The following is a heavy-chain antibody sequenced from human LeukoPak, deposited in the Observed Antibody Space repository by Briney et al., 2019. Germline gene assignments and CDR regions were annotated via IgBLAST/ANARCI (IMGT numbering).Heavy chain of an antibody. Sequence: SVKVSCKASGGTFSSYAISWVRQAPGQGLEWMGRIIPILGIANYAQKFQGRVTITADKSTSTAYMELSSLRSEDTAVYYCARSLGGSGMDVWGQGTTVTVSS. CDR2: IIPILGIA. V-gene: IGHV1-69*04. CDR1: GGTFSSYA. J-gene: IGHJ6*02. D-gene: IGHD3-10*01. CDR3: ARSLGGSGMDV.